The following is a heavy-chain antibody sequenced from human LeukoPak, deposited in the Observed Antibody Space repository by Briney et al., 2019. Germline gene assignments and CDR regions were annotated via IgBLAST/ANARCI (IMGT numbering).Heavy chain of an antibody. CDR3: ARGGNYYDSSGYYYRTPPIYWYFDL. J-gene: IGHJ2*01. D-gene: IGHD3-22*01. CDR1: GGSISSSSYY. V-gene: IGHV4-39*07. Sequence: SETLSLTCTVSGGSISSSSYYWGWIRQPPGKGLEWIGSIYYSGSTYYNPSLKSRVTISVDTSKNQFSLKLSSVTAADTAVYYCARGGNYYDSSGYYYRTPPIYWYFDLWGRGTLVTVSS. CDR2: IYYSGST.